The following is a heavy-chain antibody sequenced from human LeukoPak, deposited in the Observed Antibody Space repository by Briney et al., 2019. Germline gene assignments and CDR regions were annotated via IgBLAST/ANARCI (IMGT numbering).Heavy chain of an antibody. CDR3: ARVFRGSGYPLGYYYMDV. CDR1: GGSISSYY. V-gene: IGHV4-4*07. D-gene: IGHD3-3*01. Sequence: PSETLSLTCTVSGGSISSYYWSRIRQPAGKGLEWIGRIYTSGSTNYNPSLKSRVTMSVDTSKNQFSLKLSSVTAADTAVYYCARVFRGSGYPLGYYYMDVWGKGTTVTVSS. J-gene: IGHJ6*03. CDR2: IYTSGST.